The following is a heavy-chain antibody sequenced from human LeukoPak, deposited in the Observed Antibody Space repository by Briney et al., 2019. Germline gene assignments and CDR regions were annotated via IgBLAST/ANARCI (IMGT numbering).Heavy chain of an antibody. V-gene: IGHV3-23*01. J-gene: IGHJ4*02. CDR2: ISGSGGST. D-gene: IGHD3-22*01. CDR1: GFTVSNYA. CDR3: AKSVGYYYDSSGYYYFDY. Sequence: GGSLRLYRAAYGFTVSNYAMSWVRQAPGKGLEWVSGISGSGGSTYYADSVKGRFTISRDNSKNTLYLQMNSLRVEDTAVYYCAKSVGYYYDSSGYYYFDYWGQGTLVTVSS.